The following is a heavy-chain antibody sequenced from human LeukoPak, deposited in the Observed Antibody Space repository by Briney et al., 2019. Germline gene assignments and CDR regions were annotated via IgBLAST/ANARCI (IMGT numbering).Heavy chain of an antibody. D-gene: IGHD5-18*01. CDR3: AVLRGYTYGDY. V-gene: IGHV4-39*01. J-gene: IGHJ4*02. Sequence: SETLSLTCTVSGGSISSSTYYWSWIRQPPGKGLEWIGSIYYNENTYYNPSLKSRLTISVDTSKNQFSLKVTSVTVADTAVYHCAVLRGYTYGDYWGQGALVTVSS. CDR1: GGSISSSTYY. CDR2: IYYNENT.